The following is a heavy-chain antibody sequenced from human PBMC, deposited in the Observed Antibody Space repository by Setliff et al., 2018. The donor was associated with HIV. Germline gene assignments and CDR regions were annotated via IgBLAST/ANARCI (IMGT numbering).Heavy chain of an antibody. J-gene: IGHJ3*01. D-gene: IGHD2-2*01. CDR2: INPGSGAT. V-gene: IGHV1-69*13. CDR1: ADTFTNCL. Sequence: SVKVSCKASADTFTNCLINWVRQAPGQGLEWMGVINPGSGATIYAQRFQRRLTITADESTNTAYMELSSLKSEDTAVYYCARDDSIVLVPAIMRGDGFDFWGQGTMVTVSS. CDR3: ARDDSIVLVPAIMRGDGFDF.